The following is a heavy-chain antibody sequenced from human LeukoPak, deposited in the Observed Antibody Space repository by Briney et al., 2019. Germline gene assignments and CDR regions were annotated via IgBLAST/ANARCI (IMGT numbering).Heavy chain of an antibody. CDR1: GGSISGYY. V-gene: IGHV4-59*08. Sequence: SETLSLTCTVSGGSISGYYWSWIRQPPGKTLEWLAYINYSGSTNYNPSLKSRVIISVDTSKNQFSLKLSSVTAADTAVYYCARTTGIAAADFDSWGQGTLVTVSP. D-gene: IGHD6-13*01. CDR3: ARTTGIAAADFDS. CDR2: INYSGST. J-gene: IGHJ4*02.